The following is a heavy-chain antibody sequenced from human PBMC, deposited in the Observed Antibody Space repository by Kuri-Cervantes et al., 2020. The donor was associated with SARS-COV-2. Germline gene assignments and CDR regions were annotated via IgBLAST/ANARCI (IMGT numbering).Heavy chain of an antibody. CDR1: GDSVDSVTSY. J-gene: IGHJ2*01. Sequence: SETLSLTCRVSGDSVDSVTSYWGWIRQPPGKGLEWIGHIYYSGSTYYNPSLKSRVTISVDTSKNQFSLKLISVTAADTAVYYCARQHSPRYFDLWGRGTLVTVSS. D-gene: IGHD2-15*01. CDR2: IYYSGST. CDR3: ARQHSPRYFDL. V-gene: IGHV4-39*01.